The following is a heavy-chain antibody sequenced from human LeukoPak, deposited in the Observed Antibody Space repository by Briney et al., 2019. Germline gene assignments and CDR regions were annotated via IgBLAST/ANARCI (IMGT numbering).Heavy chain of an antibody. CDR2: IIPIFGTA. CDR1: GGTFSSYA. CDR3: ARGVVYGNYGDYYYYMDV. J-gene: IGHJ6*03. Sequence: ASVKVSCKASGGTFSSYAISWVRQAPGQGLEWMGGIIPIFGTANYAQKFQGRVTITADESTSTAYMELSSLRSEDTAVYYCARGVVYGNYGDYYYYMDVWGKGTTVTVSS. D-gene: IGHD2-8*02. V-gene: IGHV1-69*13.